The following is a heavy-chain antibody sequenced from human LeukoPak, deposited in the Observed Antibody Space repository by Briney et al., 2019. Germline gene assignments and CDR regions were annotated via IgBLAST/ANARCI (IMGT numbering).Heavy chain of an antibody. J-gene: IGHJ6*03. Sequence: PSETLSLTCTVSGGSISSSSYYWGWIRQPPGKGLEWIGRIHTSGSTNYNPSLKSRVTMSVDTSKNQFSLKLSSVTAADTAVYYCARTNDYDSSGYYSWDYYYYMDVWGKGTTVTVSS. D-gene: IGHD3-22*01. V-gene: IGHV4-39*07. CDR3: ARTNDYDSSGYYSWDYYYYMDV. CDR2: IHTSGST. CDR1: GGSISSSSYY.